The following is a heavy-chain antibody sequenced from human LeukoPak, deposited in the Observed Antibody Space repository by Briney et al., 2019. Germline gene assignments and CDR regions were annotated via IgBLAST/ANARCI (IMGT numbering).Heavy chain of an antibody. J-gene: IGHJ4*02. CDR3: TTGAWIQLWLADY. V-gene: IGHV3-15*01. CDR1: GFTFSNAW. Sequence: GGSLRLSCAASGFTFSNAWMTWVRQAPGKGLEWVGFIKSKTDGGTTDYAAPVKGRFTISRDDSKTTLYLQMNSLKAEDTAVYYCTTGAWIQLWLADYWGRGTLVTVSS. CDR2: IKSKTDGGTT. D-gene: IGHD5-18*01.